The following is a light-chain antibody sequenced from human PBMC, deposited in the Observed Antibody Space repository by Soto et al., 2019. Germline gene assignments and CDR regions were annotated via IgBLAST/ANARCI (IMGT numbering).Light chain of an antibody. CDR3: QQYVISPRT. Sequence: DILMTQSPSTLSASVGDRATISCRASQSISSCLAWYQQKPGQAPKLLIYKASTLETGVPARFSGSGSGTEFTLTISSLQPDDFAVYYCQQYVISPRTFGQGTKVEVK. CDR2: KAS. V-gene: IGKV1-5*03. CDR1: QSISSC. J-gene: IGKJ1*01.